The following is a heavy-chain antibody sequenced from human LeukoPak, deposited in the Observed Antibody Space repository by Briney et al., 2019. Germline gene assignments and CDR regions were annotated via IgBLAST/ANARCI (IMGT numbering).Heavy chain of an antibody. V-gene: IGHV3-13*01. Sequence: PGGSLRLSCAASGFTFSDYDMHWVRQPTGKGLEWVAVIGTAGDTYYTGSVKGRFTISRENAKNSLYLQMNSLRAGDTAVYYCARVAKERVGGVYYFDYWGQGTLVTVSS. D-gene: IGHD1-1*01. CDR1: GFTFSDYD. J-gene: IGHJ4*02. CDR3: ARVAKERVGGVYYFDY. CDR2: IGTAGDT.